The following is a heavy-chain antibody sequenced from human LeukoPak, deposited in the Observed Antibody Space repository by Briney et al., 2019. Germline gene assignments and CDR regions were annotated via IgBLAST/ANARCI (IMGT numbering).Heavy chain of an antibody. V-gene: IGHV1-18*01. Sequence: GASVKVSCKASGYTFTSYGISWVRQAPGQGLEWMGWISAYNGNTNYAQKLQGRVTMTTDTSTSTAYMELRSLRSDDTAVYYCARCNYYDSSGYSLGYYYYYMDVWGKGTTVTVSS. CDR1: GYTFTSYG. CDR3: ARCNYYDSSGYSLGYYYYYMDV. CDR2: ISAYNGNT. D-gene: IGHD3-22*01. J-gene: IGHJ6*03.